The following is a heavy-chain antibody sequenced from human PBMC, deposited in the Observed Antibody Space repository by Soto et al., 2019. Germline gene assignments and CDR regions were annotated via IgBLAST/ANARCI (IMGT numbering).Heavy chain of an antibody. CDR3: ARGRYRGSSWYVVPFDY. V-gene: IGHV4-34*01. Sequence: SETLSLTCAVYGGSFSGYYWSWIRQPPGKGLEWIGEINHSGSTNYNTSLKSRVTISVDTSKNQFSLKLSSVTAADTAVYYCARGRYRGSSWYVVPFDYWGQGTLVTVSS. CDR2: INHSGST. D-gene: IGHD6-13*01. J-gene: IGHJ4*02. CDR1: GGSFSGYY.